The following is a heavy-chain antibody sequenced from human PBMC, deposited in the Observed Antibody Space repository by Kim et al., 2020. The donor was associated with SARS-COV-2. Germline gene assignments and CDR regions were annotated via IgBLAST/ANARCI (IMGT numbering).Heavy chain of an antibody. J-gene: IGHJ4*02. Sequence: YPPDSVKGRFTSSRDNSKHTLYLQMNSLRAEDTAVYYCAKSLEYYFDYWGQGTLVTVSS. CDR3: AKSLEYYFDY. V-gene: IGHV3-23*01.